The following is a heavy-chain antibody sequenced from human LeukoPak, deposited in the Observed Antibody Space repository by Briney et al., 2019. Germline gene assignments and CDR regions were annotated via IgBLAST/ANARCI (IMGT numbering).Heavy chain of an antibody. CDR1: GGSFSGYY. Sequence: SETLSLTCAVYGGSFSGYYWSWIRQPPGKGLEWIGEINHSVTTNYNPSLKSRVAISVDTSKNQFSLRLSSATAADTAVYYCARSCSSTSCSYFDFWGQGTLVTISS. J-gene: IGHJ4*02. D-gene: IGHD2-2*01. V-gene: IGHV4-34*01. CDR3: ARSCSSTSCSYFDF. CDR2: INHSVTT.